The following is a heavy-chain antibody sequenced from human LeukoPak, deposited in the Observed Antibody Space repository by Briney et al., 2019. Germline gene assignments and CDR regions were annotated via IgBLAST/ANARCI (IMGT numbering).Heavy chain of an antibody. V-gene: IGHV4-59*08. CDR3: ARSGSWFDP. J-gene: IGHJ5*02. Sequence: SETLSLTSTVSVGSLISYYWSWIRQPPGKGLEWIGYIYYSGSTNYNPSLKSRVTISVDTSKTQFSLKLSSVTAADTAVYYCARSGSWFDPWGQGTLVTVSS. D-gene: IGHD3-10*01. CDR2: IYYSGST. CDR1: VGSLISYY.